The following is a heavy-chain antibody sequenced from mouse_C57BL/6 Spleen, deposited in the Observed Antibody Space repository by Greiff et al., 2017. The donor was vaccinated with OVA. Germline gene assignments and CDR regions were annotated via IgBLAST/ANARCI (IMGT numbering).Heavy chain of an antibody. CDR2: FYPGRGIT. CDR1: GYTFTDYY. Sequence: VMLVESGAELVRPGASVKLSCKASGYTFTDYYINWVKQRPGQGLEWFARFYPGRGITYSIEKFKGKATLTAENSSSTAYMQSISLTSDDSAVYFCAREGRGFAYWGQGTLVTVSA. V-gene: IGHV1-76*01. J-gene: IGHJ3*01. CDR3: AREGRGFAY.